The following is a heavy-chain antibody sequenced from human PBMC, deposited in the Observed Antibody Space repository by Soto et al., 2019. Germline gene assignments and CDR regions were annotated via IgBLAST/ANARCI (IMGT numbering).Heavy chain of an antibody. CDR1: GGSISSYY. CDR3: ARDGDIVATTDYYGMDV. D-gene: IGHD5-12*01. CDR2: IYYSGST. Sequence: PSETLSLTCTVSGGSISSYYCSWIRQPPWKGLEWIGYIYYSGSTNYNPSLKSRVTISVDTSKKQFSLKLSSVTAADTAVYYCARDGDIVATTDYYGMDVWGQGTTVPVSS. V-gene: IGHV4-59*01. J-gene: IGHJ6*02.